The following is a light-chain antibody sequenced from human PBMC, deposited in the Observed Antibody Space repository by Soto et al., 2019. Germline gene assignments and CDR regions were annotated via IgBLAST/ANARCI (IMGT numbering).Light chain of an antibody. CDR1: QNISIY. CDR3: QQSSSTPPFT. CDR2: TVS. V-gene: IGKV1-39*01. J-gene: IGKJ3*01. Sequence: DIQMTQSPSSLSASVGDRVTLTCRASQNISIYLNWYQQKPGKAPKLLIYTVSNLQSGVPSRFSADGSGTDFTLTISILRPEDFAPYYCQQSSSTPPFTFGPGTKVDIK.